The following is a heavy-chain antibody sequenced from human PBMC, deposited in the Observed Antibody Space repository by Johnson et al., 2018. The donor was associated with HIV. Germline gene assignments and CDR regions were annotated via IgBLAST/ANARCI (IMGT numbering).Heavy chain of an antibody. V-gene: IGHV3-9*01. D-gene: IGHD4-23*01. CDR3: PVDTEAFDI. CDR1: GFTFDDYA. CDR2: ISWNSGII. J-gene: IGHJ3*02. Sequence: VHLVESGGGLVQSGRSLRLSCAASGFTFDDYAMHWVRQAPGKGLEWVSGISWNSGIIGYADSVKGRFTISRDNAKNTLYLQMNSLRAEDTAVYYCPVDTEAFDIWGQGTMVTVS.